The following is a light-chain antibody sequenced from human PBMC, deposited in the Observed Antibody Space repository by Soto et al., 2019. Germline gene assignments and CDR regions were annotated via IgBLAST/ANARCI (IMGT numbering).Light chain of an antibody. V-gene: IGKV1-27*01. CDR1: QGLSSD. J-gene: IGKJ4*01. Sequence: DIQMTQSPSSLSASLGDRVTITCRASQGLSSDLAWYQHKPGKVPKLLIYDASTLQSGVPSRFSGSGSGTDFTLTISSLQPEDVATYYCQKYNSVPLTFGGGTKVDIK. CDR2: DAS. CDR3: QKYNSVPLT.